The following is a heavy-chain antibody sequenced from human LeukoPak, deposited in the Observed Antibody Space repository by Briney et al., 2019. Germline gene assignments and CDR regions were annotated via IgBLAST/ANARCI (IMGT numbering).Heavy chain of an antibody. CDR2: ISSSSSYI. Sequence: GGSLRLSCAASGFIFDDYTMHWVRQAPGKGLEWVSSISSSSSYIYYADSVKGRFTISRDNAKNSLYLQMNSLRAEDTAVYYCARDFGYCSGGSCHLDYWGQGTLVTVSS. D-gene: IGHD2-15*01. CDR1: GFIFDDYT. J-gene: IGHJ4*02. V-gene: IGHV3-21*01. CDR3: ARDFGYCSGGSCHLDY.